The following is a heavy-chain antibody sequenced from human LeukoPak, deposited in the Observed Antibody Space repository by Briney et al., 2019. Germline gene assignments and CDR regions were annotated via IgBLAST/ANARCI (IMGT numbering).Heavy chain of an antibody. D-gene: IGHD5-12*01. Sequence: PGGTLRLSCAASGFTFSSYGVSWVRQAPGKGLEWVSAISGSGGSTYYADSVKGRFTISRDNSKNTLYLQMNSLRAEDTAVYYCAKEVATRYYYYYYMDVWGKGTTVTISS. CDR1: GFTFSSYG. V-gene: IGHV3-23*01. CDR3: AKEVATRYYYYYYMDV. CDR2: ISGSGGST. J-gene: IGHJ6*03.